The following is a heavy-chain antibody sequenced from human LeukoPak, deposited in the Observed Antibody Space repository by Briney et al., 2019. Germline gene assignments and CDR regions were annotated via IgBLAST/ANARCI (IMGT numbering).Heavy chain of an antibody. J-gene: IGHJ4*02. D-gene: IGHD2-8*01. CDR2: ISDDGNTI. CDR3: AKGMDCCTSLALDY. CDR1: GFTFSTFG. Sequence: GGSLRLSCAASGFTFSTFGMHWVRQAPGKGLEWVAVISDDGNTIYYADSVKGRLTISRDNSKNTLFLHMNSLRTEDTAVYYCAKGMDCCTSLALDYWGQGTLVTVSS. V-gene: IGHV3-30*18.